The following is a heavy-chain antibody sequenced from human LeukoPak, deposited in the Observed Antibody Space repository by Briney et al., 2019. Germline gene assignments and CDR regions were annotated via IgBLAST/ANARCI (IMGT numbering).Heavy chain of an antibody. CDR1: GCTSTSYG. V-gene: IGHV1-18*01. Sequence: ASVKVSCKASGCTSTSYGITWVRQAPGQGLEWMGWISGYNGNTNYAQKFQGRVTMTTDTSTSTVYMELRSLRSDDTAVYYCARDDNYGSGQPDDWGQGTLVTVSS. CDR2: ISGYNGNT. J-gene: IGHJ4*02. CDR3: ARDDNYGSGQPDD. D-gene: IGHD3-10*01.